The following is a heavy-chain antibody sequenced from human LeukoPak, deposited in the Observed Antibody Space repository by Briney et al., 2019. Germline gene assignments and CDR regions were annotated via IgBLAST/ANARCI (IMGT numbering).Heavy chain of an antibody. CDR2: ISSSSSII. D-gene: IGHD3-22*01. CDR1: GFTFSDYS. V-gene: IGHV3-48*01. Sequence: GGSLRLSCAAPGFTFSDYSMNWIRQAPGKGLEWISYISSSSSIIYHADSVKGRFTISRDNAKNSLYLQMNSLRAEDTAVYYCASVNYYDSSGYYYKYDAFDIWGQGTMVTVSS. CDR3: ASVNYYDSSGYYYKYDAFDI. J-gene: IGHJ3*02.